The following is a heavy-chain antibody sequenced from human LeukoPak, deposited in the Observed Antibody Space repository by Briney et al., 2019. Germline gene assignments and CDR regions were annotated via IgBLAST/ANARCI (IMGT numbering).Heavy chain of an antibody. J-gene: IGHJ6*04. CDR1: GFTSSSYA. D-gene: IGHD3-10*02. V-gene: IGHV3-30*04. CDR2: ISYDGSNK. Sequence: QPGRSLRLSCAASGFTSSSYAMHWVRRAPGKGLEWVAVISYDGSNKYYADSVKGRFTISRDNAKNSLYLQMNSLRAEDTAVYYCAELGITMIGGVWGKGTTVTISS. CDR3: AELGITMIGGV.